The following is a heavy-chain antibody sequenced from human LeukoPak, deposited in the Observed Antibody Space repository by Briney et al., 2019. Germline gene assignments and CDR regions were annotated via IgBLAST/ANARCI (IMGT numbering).Heavy chain of an antibody. V-gene: IGHV3-7*01. D-gene: IGHD6-13*01. J-gene: IGHJ4*01. Sequence: GGSLRLSCAVSGFTFSDYWMIWVRQAPGKGLEWVASIRQDGGEKSYVDSVKGRFTISRDNTKNSLYLQMSSLRAEHTAVYYCARDGAAPGLYFDLWGQGTLVTVSS. CDR3: ARDGAAPGLYFDL. CDR1: GFTFSDYW. CDR2: IRQDGGEK.